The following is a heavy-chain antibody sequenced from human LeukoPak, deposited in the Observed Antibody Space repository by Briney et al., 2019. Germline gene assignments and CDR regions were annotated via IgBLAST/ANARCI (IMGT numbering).Heavy chain of an antibody. CDR1: GFTFTSYY. CDR2: INPSGSYT. V-gene: IGHV1-46*01. D-gene: IGHD3-10*01. J-gene: IGHJ4*02. CDR3: ATLITMVRGVNEYFDY. Sequence: ASVKVSCKASGFTFTSYYMHWVRQAPGQGLEWMGIINPSGSYTSYAQKFQGRVTMTRDTSISTAYMELSRLRSDDTAVYYCATLITMVRGVNEYFDYWGQGTLVTVSS.